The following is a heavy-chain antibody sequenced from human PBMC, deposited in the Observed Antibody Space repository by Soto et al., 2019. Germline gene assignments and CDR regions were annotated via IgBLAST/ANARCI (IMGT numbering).Heavy chain of an antibody. J-gene: IGHJ5*02. CDR3: ARARGGDSGDYASLFDR. D-gene: IGHD4-17*01. CDR2: IHDSGNT. Sequence: PSETLSLTFPVLGCSVSIGDYLWSWIRQRPGKGLEWIGYIHDSGNTYYNPSLKSRVTISLDTSKNQFSLKVTSMTAADTAVYFCARARGGDSGDYASLFDRWGQGNLVTVSS. V-gene: IGHV4-30-4*01. CDR1: GCSVSIGDYL.